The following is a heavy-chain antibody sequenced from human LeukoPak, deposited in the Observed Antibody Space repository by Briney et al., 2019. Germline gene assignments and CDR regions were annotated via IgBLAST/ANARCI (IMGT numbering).Heavy chain of an antibody. J-gene: IGHJ4*02. CDR1: GGSISSDGFY. V-gene: IGHV4-31*03. Sequence: SQTLSLTCTVSGGSISSDGFYWSWVRQHPGKGLEWIGYISYSGSTYYNPSLKSRVSVSLDTSKSQFSLKLTSVTAADTAVYFCARGPSYCDFWGQGTLVTVSS. CDR3: ARGPSYCDF. CDR2: ISYSGST.